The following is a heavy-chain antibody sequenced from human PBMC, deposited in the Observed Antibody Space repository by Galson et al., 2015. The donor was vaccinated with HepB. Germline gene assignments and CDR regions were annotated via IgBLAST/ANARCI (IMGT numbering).Heavy chain of an antibody. J-gene: IGHJ4*02. D-gene: IGHD6-25*01. Sequence: SVKVSCKASGDTFSDHLISWVRQAPGQGLEWMGGTIPSLGITSYAHEMQGRATITADDTTGTAYLDLNSLTSDDTAVYFCARGALSGFRGSGLEVDYWGQGTLITVSS. CDR2: TIPSLGIT. CDR1: GDTFSDHL. CDR3: ARGALSGFRGSGLEVDY. V-gene: IGHV1-69*13.